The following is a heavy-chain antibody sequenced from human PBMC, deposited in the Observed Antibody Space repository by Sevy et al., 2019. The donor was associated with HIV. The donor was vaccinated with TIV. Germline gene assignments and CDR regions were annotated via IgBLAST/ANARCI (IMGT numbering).Heavy chain of an antibody. CDR1: GFTFSSYS. V-gene: IGHV3-30-3*01. CDR3: ALERLSSDVAEYFQN. Sequence: GGSLRLSCATSGFTFSSYSMHWVRQAPGKGLEWVATISYDGSNKHYADSVKGRFTISRDNFKNSLSLQMNSLRADDTAMYYCALERLSSDVAEYFQNWGQGTLVTVSS. CDR2: ISYDGSNK. D-gene: IGHD1-1*01. J-gene: IGHJ1*01.